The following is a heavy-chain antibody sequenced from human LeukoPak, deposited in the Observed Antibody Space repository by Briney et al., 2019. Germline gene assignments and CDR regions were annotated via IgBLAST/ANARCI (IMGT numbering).Heavy chain of an antibody. V-gene: IGHV4-59*08. D-gene: IGHD3-3*01. CDR1: GGSISSYY. Sequence: SETLSLTCTVSGGSISSYYWSWIRQPPGKGLEWIGYIYYSGSTNYSPSLKSRVTISVDTSKNQFSLKLSSVTAADTAVYYCASGSLTIFGVVPPWGDAFDIWGQGTMVTVSS. J-gene: IGHJ3*02. CDR2: IYYSGST. CDR3: ASGSLTIFGVVPPWGDAFDI.